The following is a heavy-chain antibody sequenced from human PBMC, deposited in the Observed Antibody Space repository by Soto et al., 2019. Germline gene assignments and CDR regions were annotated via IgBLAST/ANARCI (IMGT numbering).Heavy chain of an antibody. J-gene: IGHJ3*02. CDR3: TTARYDYVWGSYRNAFDI. CDR1: GFTFSNAW. D-gene: IGHD3-16*02. V-gene: IGHV3-15*01. CDR2: IKSKTDGGTT. Sequence: VQLVESGGGLVKPGGSLRLSCAASGFTFSNAWMSWVRQAPGKGLEWVGRIKSKTDGGTTDYAAPVKGRFTISRDDSKNTLYLQMNSLKTEDTAVYYCTTARYDYVWGSYRNAFDIWGQGTMVTVSS.